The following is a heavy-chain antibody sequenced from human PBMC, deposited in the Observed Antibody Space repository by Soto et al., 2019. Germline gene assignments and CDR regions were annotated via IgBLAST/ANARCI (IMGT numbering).Heavy chain of an antibody. CDR2: IIPIFGTA. CDR3: ARDYDSSDYEYYHYYGMDV. CDR1: GCTFSSYA. J-gene: IGHJ6*01. Sequence: ASVKVSCKASGCTFSSYAISWVRQAPGQGLEWMGGIIPIFGTANYAQKFQGRVTITADESTSTAYMELSSLRSEDTAVYYCARDYDSSDYEYYHYYGMDVWGQGTTVTVSS. V-gene: IGHV1-69*13. D-gene: IGHD3-22*01.